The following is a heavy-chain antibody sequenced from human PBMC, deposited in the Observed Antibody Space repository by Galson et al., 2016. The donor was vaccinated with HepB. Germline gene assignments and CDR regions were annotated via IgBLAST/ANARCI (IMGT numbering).Heavy chain of an antibody. CDR1: GFTFTNAW. Sequence: SLRLSCAASGFTFTNAWMTWVRQTPGRGLEWVGHIKSEDQGRTTDYAAPVKGRFTISRDDSTNRVYLQMSGLQTDDTGFYYCVRGLPSHWDDAFEIWGQGTMVTVSS. V-gene: IGHV3-15*01. D-gene: IGHD2-21*01. CDR2: IKSEDQGRTT. CDR3: VRGLPSHWDDAFEI. J-gene: IGHJ3*02.